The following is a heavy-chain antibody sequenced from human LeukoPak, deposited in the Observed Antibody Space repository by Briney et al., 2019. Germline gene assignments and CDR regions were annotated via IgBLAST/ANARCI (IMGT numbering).Heavy chain of an antibody. V-gene: IGHV3-23*01. CDR2: ISGSGGST. CDR3: AKDGVYDSSVWYFDY. Sequence: PGGSLRLSCAASGFTFSSYAMSWVRQAPGKGLEWVSAISGSGGSTYYADSVKGRFTISRDNSKNTLYLQMNSLRAEDTAVYYCAKDGVYDSSVWYFDYWGQGTLVTVSS. D-gene: IGHD3-22*01. CDR1: GFTFSSYA. J-gene: IGHJ4*02.